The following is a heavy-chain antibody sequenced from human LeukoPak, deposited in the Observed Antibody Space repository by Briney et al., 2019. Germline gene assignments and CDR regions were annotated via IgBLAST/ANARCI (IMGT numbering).Heavy chain of an antibody. D-gene: IGHD5-12*01. V-gene: IGHV1-2*02. J-gene: IGHJ5*02. CDR3: ARSLVATIYWFDP. CDR1: GYTFAGYY. CDR2: INPNSGGT. Sequence: ASVKVSCKASGYTFAGYYMHWVRQAPGQGLEWMGWINPNSGGTNYAQKFQGRVTMTRDTSISTAYMELSRLRSDDTAVYYCARSLVATIYWFDPWGQGTLVTVSS.